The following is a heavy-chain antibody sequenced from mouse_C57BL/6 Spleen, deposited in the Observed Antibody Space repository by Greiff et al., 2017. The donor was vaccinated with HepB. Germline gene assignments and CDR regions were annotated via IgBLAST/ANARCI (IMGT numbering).Heavy chain of an antibody. CDR2: IDPENGDT. D-gene: IGHD2-4*01. J-gene: IGHJ2*01. V-gene: IGHV14-4*01. CDR3: TTYDYENY. CDR1: GFNIKDDY. Sequence: VQLQQSGAELVRPGASVKLSCTASGFNIKDDYMYWVKQRPEQGLEWIGWIDPENGDTEYASKFQGKATITADTSSNTAYLQLSSLTSEDTAVYYCTTYDYENYWGQGTTLTVSS.